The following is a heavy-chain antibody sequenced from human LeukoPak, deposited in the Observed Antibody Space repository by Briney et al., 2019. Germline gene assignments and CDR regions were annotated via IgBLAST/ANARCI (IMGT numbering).Heavy chain of an antibody. CDR1: GFTFSSYS. CDR2: ITAGGSFK. Sequence: GGSLRLSCAASGFTFSSYSMNWARQAPGKGLDWVSSITAGGSFKYYADSVEGRFTISRDNAKNSLYLQMSSLTPEDTAVYYCARNYDVLTGYPYYFDHWGQGILVTVSS. CDR3: ARNYDVLTGYPYYFDH. J-gene: IGHJ4*02. V-gene: IGHV3-21*01. D-gene: IGHD3-9*01.